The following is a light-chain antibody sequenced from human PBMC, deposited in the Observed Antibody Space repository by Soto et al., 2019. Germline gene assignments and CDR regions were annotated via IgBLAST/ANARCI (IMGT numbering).Light chain of an antibody. CDR3: QQYGSSPRT. CDR1: PSVSSSY. Sequence: LCPGERATLSCRASPSVSSSYLACYQQKPGPAPRLLIYGASSRATGIPDRFSGSGSGTDFTLTISRLEPEDFAVYYCQQYGSSPRTFGQGTKVDIK. CDR2: GAS. J-gene: IGKJ2*01. V-gene: IGKV3-20*01.